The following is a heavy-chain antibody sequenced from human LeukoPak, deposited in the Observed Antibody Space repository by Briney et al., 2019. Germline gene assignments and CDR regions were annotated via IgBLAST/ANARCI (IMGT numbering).Heavy chain of an antibody. CDR2: ISHSGST. J-gene: IGHJ6*02. V-gene: IGHV4-4*02. CDR3: AQNGYYNMDA. Sequence: SETLSLTCAVSGASVSSNNWWSWVRQPPGKGLEWIGEISHSGSTNYNPSLKSRVTNSEDKSNNQFSLKLNAVTAADTAILYCAQNGYYNMDAWGQGTTITVSS. CDR1: GASVSSNNW. D-gene: IGHD2-8*01.